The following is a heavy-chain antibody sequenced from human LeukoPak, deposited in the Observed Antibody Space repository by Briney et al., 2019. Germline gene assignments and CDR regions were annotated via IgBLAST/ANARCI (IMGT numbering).Heavy chain of an antibody. CDR1: GYTFTSYA. D-gene: IGHD6-19*01. CDR2: INTNTGNP. V-gene: IGHV7-4-1*02. Sequence: ASVKVSCKASGYTFTSYAMNWVRQAPGQGPEWMGWINTNTGNPTYAQGFTGRFVFSLDTSLSTAYLQISSLKAEDTAVYYCARDVSVSGWYISVGRIHGFDPWGQGTLVTVSS. CDR3: ARDVSVSGWYISVGRIHGFDP. J-gene: IGHJ5*02.